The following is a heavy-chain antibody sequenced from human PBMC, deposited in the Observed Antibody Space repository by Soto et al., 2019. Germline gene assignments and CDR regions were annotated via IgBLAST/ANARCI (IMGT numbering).Heavy chain of an antibody. CDR1: GFTFSTYS. Sequence: PGGSLRLSCAASGFTFSTYSMNWVRQAPGKGLEWVSSISSTSSYIFYADSVKGRFTISRDNAKNSLYLQMNSLRAEDTAVYYCARDRAGYSTGWDNFDYWGQGT. J-gene: IGHJ4*02. D-gene: IGHD6-19*01. CDR2: ISSTSSYI. CDR3: ARDRAGYSTGWDNFDY. V-gene: IGHV3-21*01.